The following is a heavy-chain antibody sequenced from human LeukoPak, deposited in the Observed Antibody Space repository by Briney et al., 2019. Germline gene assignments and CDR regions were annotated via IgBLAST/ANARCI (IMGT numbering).Heavy chain of an antibody. CDR2: VYPAGSII. D-gene: IGHD1-14*01. V-gene: IGHV5-51*01. CDR1: EYDFANYW. CDR3: ARRKYSDTWFDP. Sequence: GESLKVSCKGSEYDFANYWIGWVRQMPGKGLEWMGIVYPAGSIIQYSPSFQGQVTISVDRSISTAYLQWTSLRASDSAMYFCARRKYSDTWFDPWGQGTLVTVSS. J-gene: IGHJ5*02.